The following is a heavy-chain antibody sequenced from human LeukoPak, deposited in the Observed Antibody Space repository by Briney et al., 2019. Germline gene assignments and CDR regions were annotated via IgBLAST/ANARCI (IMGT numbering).Heavy chain of an antibody. V-gene: IGHV4-59*02. CDR3: ARHNGVSYLDY. CDR2: IHHSGDT. D-gene: IGHD2-8*01. CDR1: GVSVISSY. Sequence: SETLSLTCTVSGVSVISSYWSWVRQPPGKGLEYIGLIHHSGDTKYNPSLKSRVTMSVDTSKSQFSLRLSSVTAADSAVYYCARHNGVSYLDYWAQGTLVTVSS. J-gene: IGHJ4*02.